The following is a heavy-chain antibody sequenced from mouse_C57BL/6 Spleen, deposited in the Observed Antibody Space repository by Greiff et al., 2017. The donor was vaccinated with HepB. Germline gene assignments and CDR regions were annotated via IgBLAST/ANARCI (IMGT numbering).Heavy chain of an antibody. CDR3: ARHEDRGSNSPYYFDY. V-gene: IGHV1-62-2*01. D-gene: IGHD4-1*01. J-gene: IGHJ2*01. CDR2: FYPGSGSI. Sequence: VKLQESGAELVKPGASVKLSCKASGYTFTEYTIHWVKQRSGQGLEWIGWFYPGSGSIKYNEKFKDKATLTADKSSSTVYMELSRLTSEDSEVYFCARHEDRGSNSPYYFDYWGQGTTLTVSS. CDR1: GYTFTEYT.